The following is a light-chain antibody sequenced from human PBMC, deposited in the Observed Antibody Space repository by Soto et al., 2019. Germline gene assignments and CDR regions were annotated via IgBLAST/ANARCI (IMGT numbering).Light chain of an antibody. CDR1: QSVLYSSNNKNY. V-gene: IGKV4-1*01. Sequence: DTVMTQSPDSLAVSLGERATINCKSSQSVLYSSNNKNYLAWYQQKPGQPPKLLIYWASTRESGVPDRFSGSGSGTDFTINISRLQAEDMAVYSCQQYYSTPPTFGGGTKVEIK. CDR3: QQYYSTPPT. CDR2: WAS. J-gene: IGKJ4*01.